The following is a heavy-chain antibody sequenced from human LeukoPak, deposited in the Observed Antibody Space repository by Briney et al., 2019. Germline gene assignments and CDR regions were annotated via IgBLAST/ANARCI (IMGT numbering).Heavy chain of an antibody. CDR3: AKDVDIVATINGGLDY. CDR1: GFTFSTYA. J-gene: IGHJ4*02. Sequence: GGSLRLSCAASGFTFSTYAMNWVRQAPGKGLEWVSGISGSGDITYYADSVKGRFTISRDNSKRTLYLRMNSLRAEDTAVYYCAKDVDIVATINGGLDYWGQGTLVTVSS. D-gene: IGHD5-12*01. CDR2: ISGSGDIT. V-gene: IGHV3-23*01.